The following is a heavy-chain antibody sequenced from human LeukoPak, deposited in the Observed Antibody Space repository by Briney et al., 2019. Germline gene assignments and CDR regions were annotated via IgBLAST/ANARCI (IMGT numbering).Heavy chain of an antibody. CDR3: ARGWGAFDY. Sequence: SETLSLTCAVYGGSFSGYYWSWIRQPPGKGLEWVGEINHSGSTNYNPSLKSRVTISVDTSKNQFSLKLSSVTAADTAVYYCARGWGAFDYWGQGTLVTVSS. J-gene: IGHJ4*02. CDR1: GGSFSGYY. V-gene: IGHV4-34*01. D-gene: IGHD3-16*01. CDR2: INHSGST.